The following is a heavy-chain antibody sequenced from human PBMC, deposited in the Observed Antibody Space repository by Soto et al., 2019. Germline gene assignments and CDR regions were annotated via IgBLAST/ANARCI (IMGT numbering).Heavy chain of an antibody. CDR1: GFTFSSSA. CDR3: AKVPSGYDLDHFDY. J-gene: IGHJ4*02. CDR2: ISGSGSST. V-gene: IGHV3-23*01. D-gene: IGHD5-12*01. Sequence: EVQLLESGGGLVQPGGSLRLFCAASGFTFSSSAMSWVRQAPGKGLEWVSTISGSGSSTYYADSVKGRFSISRDNSKNTLYLQVNSLRAEDTAVYYCAKVPSGYDLDHFDYWGQGTLVTVSS.